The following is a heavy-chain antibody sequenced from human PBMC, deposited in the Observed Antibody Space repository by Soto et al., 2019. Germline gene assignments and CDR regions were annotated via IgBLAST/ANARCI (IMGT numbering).Heavy chain of an antibody. CDR2: ISHDGSNE. D-gene: IGHD1-26*01. Sequence: QVQLVESGGGVVQPGRSLRLSCAASGFTFSDYTMHWVRQAPGKGLEWVAVISHDGSNEDDAESVKGRFTISRDNSKNTLFLEMNGLRVEDTAVYYCVNQEVGATVYFDHWGQGTLVTVSS. V-gene: IGHV3-30-3*01. J-gene: IGHJ4*02. CDR3: VNQEVGATVYFDH. CDR1: GFTFSDYT.